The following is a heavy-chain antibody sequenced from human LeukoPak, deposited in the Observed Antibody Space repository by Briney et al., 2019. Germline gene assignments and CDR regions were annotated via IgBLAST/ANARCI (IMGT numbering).Heavy chain of an antibody. Sequence: SETLSLTCAVYGGSFSGYYWGWIRQPPGKGLEWIGNVFHTGTTYYNPSLKSRVTISVDMSKNHFSLRLRSVTAADTAVYYCARRPFVTTDFYWGQGTLVTVSS. CDR3: ARRPFVTTDFY. V-gene: IGHV4-34*12. D-gene: IGHD4-17*01. CDR2: VFHTGTT. CDR1: GGSFSGYY. J-gene: IGHJ4*02.